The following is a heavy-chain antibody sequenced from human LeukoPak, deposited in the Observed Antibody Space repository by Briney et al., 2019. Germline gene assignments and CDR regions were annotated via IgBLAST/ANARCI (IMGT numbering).Heavy chain of an antibody. Sequence: APVKVSCKASGYTFTSYYMHWVRQAPGQGLEWMGIINPSGGSTSYAQKFQGRVTMTRDTSTSTVYMELSSLRSEDTAVYYCAREGSGTRGYYYYMDVWGKGTTVTVSS. CDR2: INPSGGST. D-gene: IGHD1-1*01. CDR1: GYTFTSYY. V-gene: IGHV1-46*01. CDR3: AREGSGTRGYYYYMDV. J-gene: IGHJ6*03.